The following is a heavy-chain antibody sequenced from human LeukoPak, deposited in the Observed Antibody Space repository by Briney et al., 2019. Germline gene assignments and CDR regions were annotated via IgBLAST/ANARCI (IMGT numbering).Heavy chain of an antibody. CDR1: GYTFTSYA. D-gene: IGHD1-1*01. CDR2: INTNTGNP. CDR3: ARDYIVAIGSTTYFQH. Sequence: ASVKVSCKASGYTFTSYAMNWVRQAPGQGLEWMGWINTNTGNPTYAQGFTGRFVFSLDTSVSTAYLQISSLKPEDTAFYYCARDYIVAIGSTTYFQHWGQGTLVTVSS. J-gene: IGHJ1*01. V-gene: IGHV7-4-1*02.